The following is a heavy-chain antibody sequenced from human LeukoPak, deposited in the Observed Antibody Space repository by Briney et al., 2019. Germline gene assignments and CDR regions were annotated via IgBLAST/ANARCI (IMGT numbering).Heavy chain of an antibody. D-gene: IGHD3-10*01. J-gene: IGHJ6*03. CDR2: IRYDGSNK. Sequence: GGSLRLSCAASGFTFSSYGMHWVRQAPGKGLEWVAFIRYDGSNKYYADPVKGRFTISRDNSKNTLYLQMNSLRAEDTAVYYCAKDGGTYGSGSYYIFYYYYYMDVWGKGTTVTVSS. CDR3: AKDGGTYGSGSYYIFYYYYYMDV. V-gene: IGHV3-30*02. CDR1: GFTFSSYG.